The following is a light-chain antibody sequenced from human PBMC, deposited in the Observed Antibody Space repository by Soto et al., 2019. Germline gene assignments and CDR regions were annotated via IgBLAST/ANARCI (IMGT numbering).Light chain of an antibody. CDR3: QQGYSTLPIT. Sequence: EIVLTQSPGTLSLSPGEGATLSCRASQSVRNNYLAWYQQKPGQAPRLLISGASRRATGIPDRFSGSGSGTDFTLTISRLESEDFATYYCQQGYSTLPITVGPGTKVDMK. V-gene: IGKV3-20*01. CDR1: QSVRNNY. CDR2: GAS. J-gene: IGKJ3*01.